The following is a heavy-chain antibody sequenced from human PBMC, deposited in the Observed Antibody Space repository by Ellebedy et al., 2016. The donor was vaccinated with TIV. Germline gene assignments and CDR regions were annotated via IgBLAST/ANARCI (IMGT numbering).Heavy chain of an antibody. D-gene: IGHD5-12*01. J-gene: IGHJ4*02. Sequence: SETLSLXXTVSGGSISSGGYYWSWSRQHPGKGLEWIGYIYYSGRTYYSPSLKSRVTMSVDTSKNQFSLKLSSVTAADTAVYYCARVRSGYVLDYWGQGTLVTVSS. CDR2: IYYSGRT. V-gene: IGHV4-31*03. CDR1: GGSISSGGYY. CDR3: ARVRSGYVLDY.